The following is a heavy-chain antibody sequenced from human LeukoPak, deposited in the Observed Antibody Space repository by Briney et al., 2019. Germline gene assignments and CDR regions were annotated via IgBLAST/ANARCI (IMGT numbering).Heavy chain of an antibody. CDR2: INPNSGGT. CDR1: GYTFTGYY. J-gene: IGHJ3*02. CDR3: ARCRAVRIAAADSNAFDI. V-gene: IGHV1-2*02. Sequence: ASVKVSCKASGYTFTGYYMHWVRQAPGQGLEWMGWINPNSGGTNYAQKFRGRVTMTRDTSISTAYMELSRLRSDDTAVYYCARCRAVRIAAADSNAFDIWGQGTMVTVSS. D-gene: IGHD6-13*01.